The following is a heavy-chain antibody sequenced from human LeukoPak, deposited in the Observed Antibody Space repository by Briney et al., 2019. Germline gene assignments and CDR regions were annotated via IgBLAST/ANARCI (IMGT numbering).Heavy chain of an antibody. CDR2: INHSGST. J-gene: IGHJ4*02. CDR1: GGSFSGYY. CDR3: VREPGGAAYSGYDPFDS. Sequence: SETLSLTCAVYGGSFSGYYWSWIRQPPGKGLEWIGEINHSGSTNYNPSLKSRVTISVDTSKNQFSLKLSSVTAADTAVYYCVREPGGAAYSGYDPFDSWGQGTLVAVSS. V-gene: IGHV4-34*01. D-gene: IGHD5-12*01.